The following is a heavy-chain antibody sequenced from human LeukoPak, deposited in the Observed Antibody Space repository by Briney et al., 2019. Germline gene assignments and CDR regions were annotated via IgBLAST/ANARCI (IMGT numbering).Heavy chain of an antibody. V-gene: IGHV3-20*04. CDR2: INWSGGGT. CDR1: GFALDEHG. CDR3: ARAPITSPFYFDY. J-gene: IGHJ4*02. Sequence: PRGSLRPSCTAPGFALDEHGMSLVRQVPGKGPELDSGINWSGGGTGYADPLRGRFTTSRDNAKNSLYLQMDSLRAEDTALYYCARAPITSPFYFDYWGQGTLVTVSS. D-gene: IGHD2-2*01.